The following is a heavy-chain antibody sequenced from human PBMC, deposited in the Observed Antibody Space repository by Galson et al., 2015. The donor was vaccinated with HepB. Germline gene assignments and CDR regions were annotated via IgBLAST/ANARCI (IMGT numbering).Heavy chain of an antibody. CDR2: TSAYNGNT. J-gene: IGHJ3*02. D-gene: IGHD6-13*01. CDR3: ASVRGYSSSWFDAFDI. CDR1: GYTFTSYG. Sequence: SVKVSCKASGYTFTSYGISWVRQAPGQGLEWMGWTSAYNGNTNYAQKLQGRVTMTTDTSTSTAYMELRSLRSDDTAVYYCASVRGYSSSWFDAFDIWGQGTMVTVSS. V-gene: IGHV1-18*04.